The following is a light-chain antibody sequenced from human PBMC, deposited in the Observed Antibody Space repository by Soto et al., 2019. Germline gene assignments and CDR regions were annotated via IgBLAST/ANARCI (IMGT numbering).Light chain of an antibody. CDR3: QQYGSSPFT. CDR2: DAS. J-gene: IGKJ5*01. CDR1: QSVSNNY. Sequence: ESVLTQSPGTLSLSPGERATLSCRASQSVSNNYLAWYQQKPGQAPRLLIYDASSRATGIPDRFSGSGSGTDFTLTISRLEPEDFAVYYCQQYGSSPFTFGQGTRLEIK. V-gene: IGKV3-20*01.